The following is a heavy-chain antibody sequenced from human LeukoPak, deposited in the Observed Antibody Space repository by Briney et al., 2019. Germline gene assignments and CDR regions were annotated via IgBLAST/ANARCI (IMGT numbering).Heavy chain of an antibody. CDR1: GGSITGFY. D-gene: IGHD1-26*01. CDR3: ARAGGSYGDAFDI. CDR2: IYYSGST. Sequence: SETLSLTCTVSGGSITGFYWSWIRQPPGKGLEWIGYIYYSGSTNYNPSLKSRVTISVDTSKNQFSLKLSSVTAADTAVYYCARAGGSYGDAFDIWGQGTMVTVSS. J-gene: IGHJ3*02. V-gene: IGHV4-59*01.